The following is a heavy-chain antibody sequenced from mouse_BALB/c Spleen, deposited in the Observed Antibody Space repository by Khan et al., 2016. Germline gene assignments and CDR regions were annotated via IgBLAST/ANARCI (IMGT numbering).Heavy chain of an antibody. CDR3: AYYRYESWFAY. Sequence: EVQLQESGPGLVKPSQSLSLTCTVTGYSITSDYAWNWIRQFPGNKLEWMGYISYSGSTSYNPSLKSRISITRDTSKNQFFLQLNSVTTEDTATXYCAYYRYESWFAYWGQGTLVTVSA. J-gene: IGHJ3*01. V-gene: IGHV3-2*02. D-gene: IGHD2-14*01. CDR2: ISYSGST. CDR1: GYSITSDYA.